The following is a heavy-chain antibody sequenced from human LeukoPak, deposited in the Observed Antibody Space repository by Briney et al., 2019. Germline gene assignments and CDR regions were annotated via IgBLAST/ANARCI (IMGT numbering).Heavy chain of an antibody. V-gene: IGHV6-1*01. CDR3: ARETSRDYDILTGYSMFDY. D-gene: IGHD3-9*01. Sequence: SQTLSLTCAISGDSVSSNSAAWNWIRQSPSRGLEWLGRTYYRSKWYNDYAVSVKSRITINPDTSKNQFSLQLNSVTPEDTAVYYCARETSRDYDILTGYSMFDYWGQGTLVTVSS. CDR1: GDSVSSNSAA. CDR2: TYYRSKWYN. J-gene: IGHJ4*02.